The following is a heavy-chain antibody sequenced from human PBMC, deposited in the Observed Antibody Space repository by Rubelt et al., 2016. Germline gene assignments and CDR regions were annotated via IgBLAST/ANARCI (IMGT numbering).Heavy chain of an antibody. CDR1: GYTFASYG. D-gene: IGHD4-11*01. J-gene: IGHJ4*02. CDR2: IIPILGIA. CDR3: ARFPLYSNQYYFDY. V-gene: IGHV1-69*04. Sequence: QVQLVQSGAEVKKPGASVKVSCKTSGYTFASYGISWVRQAPGQGLEWMGRIIPILGIANYAQKFQGGVTMTADKSTSTAYMELSSLRSEDTAVYYCARFPLYSNQYYFDYWGQGTLVTVSS.